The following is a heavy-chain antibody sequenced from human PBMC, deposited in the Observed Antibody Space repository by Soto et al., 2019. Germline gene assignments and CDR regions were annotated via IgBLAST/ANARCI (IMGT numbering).Heavy chain of an antibody. Sequence: GESLKISCKGSGYSFTSYWISWVRQMPGKGLEWMGRIDPSDSYTNYSPSFQGHVTISADKSISTAYLQWSSLKASDTAMYYCARTLAAAAGPHYHYYGLDVWGQGTLVTVSS. D-gene: IGHD6-13*01. V-gene: IGHV5-10-1*01. CDR3: ARTLAAAAGPHYHYYGLDV. CDR1: GYSFTSYW. CDR2: IDPSDSYT. J-gene: IGHJ6*02.